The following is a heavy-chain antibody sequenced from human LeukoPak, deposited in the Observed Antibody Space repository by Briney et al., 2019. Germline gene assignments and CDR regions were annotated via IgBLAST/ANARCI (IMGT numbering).Heavy chain of an antibody. V-gene: IGHV3-9*01. CDR2: ISWNSGSI. CDR3: AKGEGGYSYGYYYYYGMDV. D-gene: IGHD5-18*01. Sequence: GGSLRLSCAASGFTFDDYAMHWVRQAPGKGLEWVSGISWNSGSIGYADSVKGRFTISRDNAKNSLYLQMNSLRAEDTALYYCAKGEGGYSYGYYYYYGMDVWGQGTTVTVSS. J-gene: IGHJ6*02. CDR1: GFTFDDYA.